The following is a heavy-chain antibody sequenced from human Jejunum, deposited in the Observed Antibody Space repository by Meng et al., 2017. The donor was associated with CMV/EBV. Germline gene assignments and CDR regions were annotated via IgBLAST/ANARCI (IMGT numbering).Heavy chain of an antibody. D-gene: IGHD4-17*01. CDR1: GFPFRSHW. CDR3: ARDSYGDDKPPDY. J-gene: IGHJ4*02. CDR2: IDSDGSTT. Sequence: EGQLVGAGGGLVQPGGSLGLSCAASGFPFRSHWMHWVRQAPGKGLVWVSRIDSDGSTTTYADSVKGRFIISRDNAKNTVYLQMNSLRAEDTAIYYCARDSYGDDKPPDYWGPGTLVTVSS. V-gene: IGHV3-74*03.